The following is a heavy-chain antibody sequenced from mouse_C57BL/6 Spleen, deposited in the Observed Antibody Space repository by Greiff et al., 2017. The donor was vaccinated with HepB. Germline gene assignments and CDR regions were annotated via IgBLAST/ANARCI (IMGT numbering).Heavy chain of an antibody. CDR3: ASSDDYEVYFDY. D-gene: IGHD2-4*01. CDR2: INPSNGYT. J-gene: IGHJ2*01. CDR1: GYTFNSYW. Sequence: VQLQQSGAELAKPGASVKLSCKASGYTFNSYWMHWVKQRPGQGLEWIGYINPSNGYTKYTQKFKDKATLTADKSSSTAYMQLSSLTSEDSAVYYCASSDDYEVYFDYWGQGTTLTVSS. V-gene: IGHV1-7*01.